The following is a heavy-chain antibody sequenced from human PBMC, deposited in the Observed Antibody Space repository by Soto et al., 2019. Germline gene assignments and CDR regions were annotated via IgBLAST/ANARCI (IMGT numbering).Heavy chain of an antibody. D-gene: IGHD6-19*01. CDR3: AREQYSSGWFYYYYGMDV. CDR2: ISAYNGNT. V-gene: IGHV1-18*01. CDR1: GYTFTSYG. J-gene: IGHJ6*02. Sequence: ASVKVSCKASGYTFTSYGISWVRQAPGQGLEWMGWISAYNGNTNYAQKLQGRVTMTTDTSTSTAYMELRSLRSDDTAVYYCAREQYSSGWFYYYYGMDVWGQGTTVTVSS.